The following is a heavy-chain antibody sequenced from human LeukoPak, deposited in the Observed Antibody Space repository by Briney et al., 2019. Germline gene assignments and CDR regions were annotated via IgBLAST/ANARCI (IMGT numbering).Heavy chain of an antibody. CDR3: ARGSSGYYWFDP. Sequence: SETLSLTCTVSGGSISCSSYYWGWIRQPPGKGLEWIGYIYYSGSTYYNPSLKSRVTISVDTSKNQFSLKLSSVTAADTAVYYCARGSSGYYWFDPWGQGTLVTVSS. J-gene: IGHJ5*02. V-gene: IGHV4-31*03. D-gene: IGHD3-22*01. CDR2: IYYSGST. CDR1: GGSISCSSYY.